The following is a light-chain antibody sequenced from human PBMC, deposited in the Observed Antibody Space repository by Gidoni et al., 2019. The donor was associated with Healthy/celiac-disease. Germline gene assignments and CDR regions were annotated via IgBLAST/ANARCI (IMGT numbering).Light chain of an antibody. V-gene: IGKV3-15*01. J-gene: IGKJ5*01. Sequence: EIVMSHSPATLSVSPGERATLSCRASQSVSSNLAWYQQKPGKAPRLLIYGASTRATGIPARFSGSGSGTEFTLTISSLQSEDFAVYYCQQYNNWPPAFGQGTRLEIK. CDR1: QSVSSN. CDR2: GAS. CDR3: QQYNNWPPA.